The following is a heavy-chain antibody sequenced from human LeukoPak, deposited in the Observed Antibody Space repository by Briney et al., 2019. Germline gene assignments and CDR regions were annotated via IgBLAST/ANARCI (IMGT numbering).Heavy chain of an antibody. CDR2: ISGNGGST. CDR1: GFTFSSYA. D-gene: IGHD2-15*01. Sequence: GGSLRLSCAASGFTFSSYAMSWVRQAPGKGLEWVSVISGNGGSTHYADSVKGRFTISRDNSKNTVYLQMNSLRADDTAVYYCARVVVAATPNEWFDPWGQGTLVTVSS. J-gene: IGHJ5*02. CDR3: ARVVVAATPNEWFDP. V-gene: IGHV3-23*01.